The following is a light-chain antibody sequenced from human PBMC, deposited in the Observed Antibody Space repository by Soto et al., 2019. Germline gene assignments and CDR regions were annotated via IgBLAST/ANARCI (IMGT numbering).Light chain of an antibody. CDR1: SSDVGGYNC. V-gene: IGLV2-14*01. CDR2: DVT. CDR3: SSYTSSSSDV. Sequence: QSVLTQPASVSGSPGQSITLLCTGTSSDVGGYNCVSWYQQHPGKAPKLMIHDVTNRPSGVSNRFSGSKSGNTASLTISGLQAEDEADYYCSSYTSSSSDVFGTGTKLTVL. J-gene: IGLJ1*01.